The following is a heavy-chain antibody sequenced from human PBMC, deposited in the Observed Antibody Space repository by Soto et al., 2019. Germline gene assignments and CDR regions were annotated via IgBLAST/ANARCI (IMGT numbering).Heavy chain of an antibody. D-gene: IGHD3-10*01. J-gene: IGHJ6*02. Sequence: GGSLRLSCAASGFTFSSYAMHWVRQAPGKGLEGVAVISYDGSNKYYADSVKGRFTISRDNSKNTLYLQMNSLRAEDTAVYYCARAMVRGVIHNYGMDVWGQGTTVTVSS. V-gene: IGHV3-30-3*01. CDR2: ISYDGSNK. CDR3: ARAMVRGVIHNYGMDV. CDR1: GFTFSSYA.